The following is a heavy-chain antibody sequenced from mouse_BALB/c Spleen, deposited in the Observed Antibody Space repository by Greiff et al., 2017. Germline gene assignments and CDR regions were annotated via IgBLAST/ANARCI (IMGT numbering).Heavy chain of an antibody. CDR2: ISTYYGDA. D-gene: IGHD2-14*01. J-gene: IGHJ4*01. CDR1: GYTFTDYA. CDR3: ARDRYDAMDY. V-gene: IGHV1S137*01. Sequence: VQLQQSGAELVRPGVSVKISCKGSGYTFTDYAMHWVKLSHAKSLEWIGVISTYYGDASYNQKFKGKATMTVDKSSSTAYMELARLTSEDSAIYYCARDRYDAMDYWGQGTSVTVSS.